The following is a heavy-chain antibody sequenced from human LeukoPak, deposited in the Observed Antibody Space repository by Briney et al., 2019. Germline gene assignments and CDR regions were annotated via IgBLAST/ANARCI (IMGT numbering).Heavy chain of an antibody. CDR2: IYYSWGT. CDR3: ARWRGASFDY. D-gene: IGHD3-10*01. Sequence: RSETLSLTCTVSGGSISSYYWSWIRQPPGKVLEWIGYIYYSWGTNYNPSLKSRVTISVDTSKNQFSLKLSSLTAADTAVYYCARWRGASFDYWGQETLVTVSS. J-gene: IGHJ4*02. CDR1: GGSISSYY. V-gene: IGHV4-59*01.